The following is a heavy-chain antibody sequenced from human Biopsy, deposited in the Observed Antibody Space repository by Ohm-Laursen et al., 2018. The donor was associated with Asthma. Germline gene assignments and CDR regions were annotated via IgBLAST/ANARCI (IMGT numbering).Heavy chain of an antibody. CDR2: TYWDADK. CDR3: AHFKMSTSMAFDY. D-gene: IGHD5-24*01. CDR1: GLSLSTSGVG. Sequence: TQTLTLTGSFSGLSLSTSGVGVGWIRQPPGKALDWLALTYWDADKRYSPSLKTRLTITKDTSNNQVVLTLTNVDPVDTATYYCAHFKMSTSMAFDYWGPGTVVTVSS. V-gene: IGHV2-5*02. J-gene: IGHJ4*02.